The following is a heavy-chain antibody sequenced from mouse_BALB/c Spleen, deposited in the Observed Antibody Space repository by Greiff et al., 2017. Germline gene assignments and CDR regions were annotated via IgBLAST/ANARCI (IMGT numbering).Heavy chain of an antibody. Sequence: VQLQQSGAELVRSGASVKLSCTASGFNINDYYMHWVQQRPEQGLEWIGWIDPENGDTEYAPKFQGKATMTADTSSNTAYLQLSSLTSEDTAVYYCNAPCGSSSAWCAYWGQGTLVTVSA. CDR1: GFNINDYY. CDR3: NAPCGSSSAWCAY. D-gene: IGHD1-1*01. J-gene: IGHJ3*01. V-gene: IGHV14-4*02. CDR2: IDPENGDT.